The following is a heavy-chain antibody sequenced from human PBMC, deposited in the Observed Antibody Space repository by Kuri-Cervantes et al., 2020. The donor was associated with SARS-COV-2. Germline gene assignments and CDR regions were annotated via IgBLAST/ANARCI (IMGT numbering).Heavy chain of an antibody. V-gene: IGHV1-69*05. CDR1: GYTFTSYA. Sequence: SVKVSCKASGYTFTSYAISWVRQAPGQGLEWMGGIIPTFGTANYAQKFQGRVTITTDESTSTAYMELSSLRSEDTAVYYCARATGPPGYFDYWGQGTLVTVSS. CDR2: IIPTFGTA. J-gene: IGHJ4*02. CDR3: ARATGPPGYFDY.